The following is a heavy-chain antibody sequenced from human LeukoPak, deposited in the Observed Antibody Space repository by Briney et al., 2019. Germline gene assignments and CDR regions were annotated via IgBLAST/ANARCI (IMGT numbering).Heavy chain of an antibody. CDR1: GFTFSNYW. Sequence: GGPLRLSCATSGFTFSNYWMSWVRQAPGKGLEWVANIKQDGSEKYYVDSVKGRFTISRDNAKNSLYLRMNSLRAEDTAVYYCARDSSPGYYDYVWGTYPRYWGQGTLVTVSS. CDR3: ARDSSPGYYDYVWGTYPRY. CDR2: IKQDGSEK. V-gene: IGHV3-7*05. J-gene: IGHJ4*02. D-gene: IGHD3-16*02.